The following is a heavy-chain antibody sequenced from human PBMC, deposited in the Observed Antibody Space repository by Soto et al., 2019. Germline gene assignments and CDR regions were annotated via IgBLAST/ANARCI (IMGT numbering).Heavy chain of an antibody. J-gene: IGHJ4*02. V-gene: IGHV1-18*01. D-gene: IGHD6-19*01. CDR2: ISAYNGNT. Sequence: ASVKGACKASGYSNTSYVVSWVRQDPGQGLEWMGWISAYNGNTNYAQKLQGRVTMTTDTSTSTAYMELRSLRSDDTAVYYCARDLTRYIAVAPASDYWGQGTLVTVSS. CDR1: GYSNTSYV. CDR3: ARDLTRYIAVAPASDY.